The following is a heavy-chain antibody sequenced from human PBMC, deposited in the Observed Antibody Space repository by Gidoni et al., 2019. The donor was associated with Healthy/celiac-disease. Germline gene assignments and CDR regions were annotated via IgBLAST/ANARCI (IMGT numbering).Heavy chain of an antibody. J-gene: IGHJ6*02. D-gene: IGHD3-10*01. CDR2: IIPIFGTA. CDR3: ARDGERQVATPGLGYYYGMDV. Sequence: QVQLVQSGAEVKKPGSSVKVSCKASGGTFSSYAISWVRQAPGQGLEWMGGIIPIFGTANYAQKCQGRVTITADESTSTAYMELSSLRSEDTAVYDCARDGERQVATPGLGYYYGMDVWGRGTTVTVSS. V-gene: IGHV1-69*01. CDR1: GGTFSSYA.